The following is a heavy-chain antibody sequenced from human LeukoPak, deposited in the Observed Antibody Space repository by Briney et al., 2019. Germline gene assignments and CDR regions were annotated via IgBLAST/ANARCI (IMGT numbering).Heavy chain of an antibody. V-gene: IGHV1-46*01. D-gene: IGHD4-23*01. J-gene: IGHJ4*02. Sequence: ASVKVSRKASGYTFTSYYMHWVRQAPGQGLEWMGIINPSGGSTSYAQKFQGRVTMTRDTSTSTVYMELSSLRSEDTAVYYCARDLPHDYGGNSFRPRGVDFDYWGQGTLVTVSS. CDR2: INPSGGST. CDR3: ARDLPHDYGGNSFRPRGVDFDY. CDR1: GYTFTSYY.